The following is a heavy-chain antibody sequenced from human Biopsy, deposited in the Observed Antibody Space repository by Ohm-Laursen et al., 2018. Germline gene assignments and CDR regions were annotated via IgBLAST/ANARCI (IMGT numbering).Heavy chain of an antibody. CDR1: GFTFEDYA. D-gene: IGHD3-22*01. V-gene: IGHV3-9*01. CDR2: ISWSSAHI. CDR3: VKATASYDSRGYYYDY. Sequence: SLRLSCTASGFTFEDYAMHWVRQVPGKGLEWVSGISWSSAHIDYADSVKGRFTISRDNAKKSLYLQMNSLRAEDTALYYWVKATASYDSRGYYYDYWGQGTLVTVSS. J-gene: IGHJ4*02.